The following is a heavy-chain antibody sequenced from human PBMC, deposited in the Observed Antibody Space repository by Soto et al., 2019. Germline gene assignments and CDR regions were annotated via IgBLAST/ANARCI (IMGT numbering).Heavy chain of an antibody. Sequence: GGSLRLSCAASGFTFSSYGMHWVRQAPGKGLEWVAVISYDGSNKYYADSVKGRFTISRDNSKNTLYLQMNSLRAEGTAVYYCAKDLGLTMIVVVREHAFDIWGQGTMVTVSS. CDR1: GFTFSSYG. CDR3: AKDLGLTMIVVVREHAFDI. D-gene: IGHD3-22*01. J-gene: IGHJ3*02. CDR2: ISYDGSNK. V-gene: IGHV3-30*18.